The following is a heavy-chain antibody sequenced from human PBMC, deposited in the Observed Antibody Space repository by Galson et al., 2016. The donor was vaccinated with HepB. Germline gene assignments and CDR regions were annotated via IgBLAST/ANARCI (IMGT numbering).Heavy chain of an antibody. Sequence: SLRLSCAASGFSFSTYSMNWVRQTPGKGVEWVSFINPSGDTKYYADSVKGRFTISRDNVKKSLYLQMNSLRHEDTAAYFCAGDFEPWGQGTLVTVSS. CDR1: GFSFSTYS. CDR3: AGDFEP. V-gene: IGHV3-48*02. CDR2: INPSGDTK. J-gene: IGHJ5*02.